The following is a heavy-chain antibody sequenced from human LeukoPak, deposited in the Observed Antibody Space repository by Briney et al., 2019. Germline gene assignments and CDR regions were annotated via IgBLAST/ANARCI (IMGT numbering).Heavy chain of an antibody. D-gene: IGHD3-3*01. Sequence: ASVKVSCKASGYTFTSYGISWVRQAPGQGLEWMGWINPNSGGTNYAQKFQGRVTMTRDTSMSTAYMEVSSLRSDDTAVYYCARPADFWSGPGYWGQGTLVTVSS. V-gene: IGHV1-2*02. CDR3: ARPADFWSGPGY. CDR1: GYTFTSYG. J-gene: IGHJ4*02. CDR2: INPNSGGT.